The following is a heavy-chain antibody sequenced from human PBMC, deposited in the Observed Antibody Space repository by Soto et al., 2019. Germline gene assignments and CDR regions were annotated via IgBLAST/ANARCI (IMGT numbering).Heavy chain of an antibody. J-gene: IGHJ4*02. D-gene: IGHD6-6*01. CDR2: ISYDGSNK. CDR1: GFTFSSYA. Sequence: PGGSLRLSCAASGFTFSSYAMHWVRQAPGKGLEWVAVISYDGSNKYYADSVKGRFTISRDNSKNTLYLQMNSLRAEDTAVYYCARDPNPEQLLGGFFDYWGQGTLVTVSS. CDR3: ARDPNPEQLLGGFFDY. V-gene: IGHV3-30-3*01.